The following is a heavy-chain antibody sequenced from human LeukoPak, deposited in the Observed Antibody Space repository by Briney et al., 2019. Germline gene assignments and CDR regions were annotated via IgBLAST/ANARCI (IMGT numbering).Heavy chain of an antibody. CDR2: IIPIFGTA. CDR3: ARELLPQLGSYYDSNAFDI. D-gene: IGHD1-26*01. Sequence: SVKVSCKASGGTFSSYAISWVRQAPGQGLEWMGGIIPIFGTANYAQKFQGGVTITADESTSTAYMELSSLRSEDTAVYYCARELLPQLGSYYDSNAFDIWGQGTMVTVSS. CDR1: GGTFSSYA. J-gene: IGHJ3*02. V-gene: IGHV1-69*13.